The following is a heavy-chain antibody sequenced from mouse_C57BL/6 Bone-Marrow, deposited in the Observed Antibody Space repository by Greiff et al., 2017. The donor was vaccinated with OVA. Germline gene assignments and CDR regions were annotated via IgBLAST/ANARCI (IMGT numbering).Heavy chain of an antibody. CDR1: GFSLTSYG. V-gene: IGHV2-6-1*01. CDR3: ARHDYYGSSSYAMDY. D-gene: IGHD1-1*01. CDR2: IWSDGST. Sequence: VMLVESGPGLVAPSQSLSITCTVSGFSLTSYGVHWVRQPPGKGLEWLVVIWSDGSTTYNSALKSRLSISKDNSKSQVFLKMNSLQTDDTAMYYCARHDYYGSSSYAMDYWGQGTSVTVSS. J-gene: IGHJ4*01.